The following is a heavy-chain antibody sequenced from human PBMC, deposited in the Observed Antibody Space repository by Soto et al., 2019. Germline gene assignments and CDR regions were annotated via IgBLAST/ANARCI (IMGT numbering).Heavy chain of an antibody. CDR3: ARAILTGYYYYDY. V-gene: IGHV3-21*01. CDR2: ISSSSSHI. J-gene: IGHJ4*02. CDR1: GFTFRNYN. Sequence: GGSLRLSCAAFGFTFRNYNMNWVRLAPGKGLEWVSSISSSSSHIYYADSVKGRFTISRDNAKTSLYLQMDSLRAEDTAVYYCARAILTGYYYYDYWGQGTLVTVSS. D-gene: IGHD3-9*01.